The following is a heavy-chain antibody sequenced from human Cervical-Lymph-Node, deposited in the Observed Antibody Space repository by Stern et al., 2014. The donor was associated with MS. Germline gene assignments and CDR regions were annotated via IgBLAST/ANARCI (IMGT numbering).Heavy chain of an antibody. CDR2: IYHSEST. J-gene: IGHJ4*02. Sequence: QVQLQQWGAGLLKPSETLSLTCAVYGGSFSGSYWSWIRQPPGKGLAWIWDIYHSESTNYNPSLKSRVTTSVAPTKNQFILILISGSAADTAVYYCACRRRGPIGYWGQGTLVTVSS. CDR1: GGSFSGSY. V-gene: IGHV4-34*01. D-gene: IGHD3-10*01. CDR3: ACRRRGPIGY.